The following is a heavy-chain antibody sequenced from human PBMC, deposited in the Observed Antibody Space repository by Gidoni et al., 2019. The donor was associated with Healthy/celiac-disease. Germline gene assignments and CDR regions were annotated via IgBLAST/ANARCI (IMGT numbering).Heavy chain of an antibody. J-gene: IGHJ4*02. CDR1: GFTFSSYE. CDR2: ISSSGSTI. CDR3: ARATGGPHKRFDY. Sequence: EVQLVESGGGLVQPGGSLRLSCAASGFTFSSYEMNWVRQAPGKGLEWVSYISSSGSTIYYADSVKGRFTISRDNAKNSLYLQMNSLRAEDTAVYYCARATGGPHKRFDYWGQGTLVTVSS. V-gene: IGHV3-48*03.